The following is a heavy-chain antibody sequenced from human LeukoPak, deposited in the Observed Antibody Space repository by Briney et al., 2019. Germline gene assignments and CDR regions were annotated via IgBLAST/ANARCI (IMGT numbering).Heavy chain of an antibody. CDR2: INHSGST. CDR3: ALRSRLRGWFDP. Sequence: SETLSLTCAVYGGSFSGYYWSWIRQPPVKGLEWIGEINHSGSTNYNPSLKSRVTISVDTSKNQFSLKLSSVTAADTAVYYCALRSRLRGWFDPWGQGTLVTVSS. CDR1: GGSFSGYY. V-gene: IGHV4-34*01. D-gene: IGHD2-15*01. J-gene: IGHJ5*02.